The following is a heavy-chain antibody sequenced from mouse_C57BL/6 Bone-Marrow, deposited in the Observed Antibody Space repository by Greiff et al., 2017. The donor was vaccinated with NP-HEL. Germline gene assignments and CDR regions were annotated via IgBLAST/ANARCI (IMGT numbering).Heavy chain of an antibody. V-gene: IGHV5-4*03. CDR2: ISDGGSYT. Sequence: DVKLVESGGGLVKPGGSLKLSCAASGFTFSSYAMSWVRQTPEKRLGWVATISDGGSYTYYPDNVKGRFTISRDNAKNNLYLQMSHLKSEDTAMYYCARGLYLYYFDYWGQGTTLTVSS. J-gene: IGHJ2*01. CDR3: ARGLYLYYFDY. D-gene: IGHD6-1*01. CDR1: GFTFSSYA.